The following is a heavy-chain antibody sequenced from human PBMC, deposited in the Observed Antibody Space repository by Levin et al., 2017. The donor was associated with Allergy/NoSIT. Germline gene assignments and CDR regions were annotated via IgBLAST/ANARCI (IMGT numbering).Heavy chain of an antibody. CDR1: GGSISSGGYS. V-gene: IGHV4-30-2*01. CDR3: ASVAGYSYGYYFAY. CDR2: IYLSGST. D-gene: IGHD5-18*01. J-gene: IGHJ4*02. Sequence: SETLSLTCAVSGGSISSGGYSWSWIRQPPGTGLEWIGNIYLSGSTYYNPSLKSRATISVDRSKNQFSLNLSSVTAADTAVYCGASVAGYSYGYYFAYWGQGALVTVSS.